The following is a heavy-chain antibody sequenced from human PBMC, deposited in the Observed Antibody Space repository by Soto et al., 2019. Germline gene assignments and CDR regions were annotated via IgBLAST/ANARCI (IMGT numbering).Heavy chain of an antibody. D-gene: IGHD1-26*01. CDR1: GYIFTNYY. CDR3: ARDVGDSGSHWFDS. CDR2: INPSGSST. V-gene: IGHV1-46*01. J-gene: IGHJ5*01. Sequence: GASVKVSCKASGYIFTNYYIHWVRQAPGQGLEWMGIINPSGSSTRYAQNFQGRVTMTRDTSSNTVYMELSRLRFEDTAVYYCARDVGDSGSHWFDSWGQGSLVTVPQ.